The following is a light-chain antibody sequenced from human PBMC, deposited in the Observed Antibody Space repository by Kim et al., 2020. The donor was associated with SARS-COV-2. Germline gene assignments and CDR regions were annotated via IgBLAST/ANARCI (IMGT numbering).Light chain of an antibody. CDR3: QQYDGSLYT. V-gene: IGKV3-20*01. J-gene: IGKJ2*01. CDR2: AAS. Sequence: LSPGERAALSCRRRKSVSSNYLAWFQQKPGKAPRLLIYAASRRATGIPDRFSGSGSGTDFTLTISRLEPGDFAVYYCQQYDGSLYTFGQGTKLEIK. CDR1: KSVSSNY.